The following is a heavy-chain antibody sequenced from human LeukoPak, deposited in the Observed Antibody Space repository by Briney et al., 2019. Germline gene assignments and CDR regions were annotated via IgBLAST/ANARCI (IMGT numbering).Heavy chain of an antibody. J-gene: IGHJ3*02. D-gene: IGHD3-22*01. CDR2: IYYSGST. Sequence: SETLSLTCTVSGGSISSSSYYWGWIRQPPGKGLEWIGSIYYSGSTYYNPSLKSRVTISVDTSKNQFSLKLSSVTAADTAVYYCAPLHYYDSSGYYSDAFDIWGQGTMVTVSS. CDR3: APLHYYDSSGYYSDAFDI. CDR1: GGSISSSSYY. V-gene: IGHV4-39*07.